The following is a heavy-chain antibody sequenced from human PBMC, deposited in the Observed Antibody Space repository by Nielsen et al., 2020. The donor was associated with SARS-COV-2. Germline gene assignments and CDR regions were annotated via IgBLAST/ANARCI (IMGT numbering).Heavy chain of an antibody. CDR3: ARGGALDR. CDR2: IQSGGHT. V-gene: IGHV3-53*04. CDR1: FFTVITNY. D-gene: IGHD3-16*01. Sequence: GGSLRLSFSSSFFTVITNYMSWVRQAPGRGLEWVSIIQSGGHTYYADSVKGRFSISRHNSQNTVHLQMNSLKVEDTAVYYCARGGALDRWGQGTPVTVSS. J-gene: IGHJ5*02.